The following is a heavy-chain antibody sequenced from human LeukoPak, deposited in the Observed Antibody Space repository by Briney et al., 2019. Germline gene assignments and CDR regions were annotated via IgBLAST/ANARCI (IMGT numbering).Heavy chain of an antibody. V-gene: IGHV1-46*01. CDR3: AREIGPRQLHLWGSAFDY. CDR2: IIPSDGFT. D-gene: IGHD5-18*01. CDR1: GYTFSSYY. J-gene: IGHJ4*02. Sequence: ASVKVSCKASGYTFSSYYVHWVRQAPGQGLEWMGMIIPSDGFTSYAQKFQGRVTMTRDTSTTTVYMELSSLRSEDTAMYYCAREIGPRQLHLWGSAFDYWGQGTLVTVSS.